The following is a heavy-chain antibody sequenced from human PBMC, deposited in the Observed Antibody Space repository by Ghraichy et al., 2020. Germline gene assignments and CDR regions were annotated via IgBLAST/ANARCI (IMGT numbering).Heavy chain of an antibody. Sequence: GSLSLSCAASGFTFSNAWMSWVRQAPGKGLEWVGRIKSKTDGGTTDYAAPVKGRFTISRDDSKNTLYLQMNSLKTEDTAVYYCTTDHDLYDFWSGRRWGQGTLVTVSS. CDR3: TTDHDLYDFWSGRR. CDR1: GFTFSNAW. D-gene: IGHD3-3*01. J-gene: IGHJ4*02. V-gene: IGHV3-15*01. CDR2: IKSKTDGGTT.